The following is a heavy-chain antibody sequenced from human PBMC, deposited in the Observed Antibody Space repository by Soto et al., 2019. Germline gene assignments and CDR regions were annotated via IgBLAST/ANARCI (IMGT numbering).Heavy chain of an antibody. D-gene: IGHD3-10*01. J-gene: IGHJ6*02. CDR2: ISGSGGST. V-gene: IGHV3-23*01. CDR3: AKDPPWTVGPLAMDV. Sequence: EVQLLESGGDLVQPGGSLRLSCAASGFNFGSYVMSWVRQAPGKGLEWVAAISGSGGSTYYADSVKGRFTISRDNSKNTLYLQMNSLRVEDTAVYYCAKDPPWTVGPLAMDVWGQGTTVTVSS. CDR1: GFNFGSYV.